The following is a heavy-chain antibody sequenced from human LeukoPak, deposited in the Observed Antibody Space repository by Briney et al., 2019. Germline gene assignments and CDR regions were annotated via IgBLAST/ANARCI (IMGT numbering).Heavy chain of an antibody. CDR1: GYTFTSYG. CDR3: ARENSGYHYYYYYGMDV. D-gene: IGHD5-12*01. Sequence: ASVKVSCKASGYTFTSYGISWVRQAPGQGLEWMGWISAYNGNTNYAQKLQGRVTMTRDTSTSTVYMELSSLRSEDTAVYYCARENSGYHYYYYYGMDVWGKGTTVTVSS. V-gene: IGHV1-18*01. J-gene: IGHJ6*04. CDR2: ISAYNGNT.